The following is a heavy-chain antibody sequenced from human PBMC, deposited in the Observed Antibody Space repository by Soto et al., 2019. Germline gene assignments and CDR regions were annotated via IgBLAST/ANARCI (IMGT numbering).Heavy chain of an antibody. CDR1: CDSIRGYPDY. Sequence: SETLSLTCTVSCDSIRGYPDYWGCRRQAPGKGLEWIASPYNGAGNTYYNPSLKSRVTISVDTPKNQFFLRLNSVTAADSAVYFCASGPSSAWIDNWGQGTLVTVSS. CDR3: ASGPSSAWIDN. V-gene: IGHV4-39*01. CDR2: PYNGAGNT. J-gene: IGHJ4*02. D-gene: IGHD6-25*01.